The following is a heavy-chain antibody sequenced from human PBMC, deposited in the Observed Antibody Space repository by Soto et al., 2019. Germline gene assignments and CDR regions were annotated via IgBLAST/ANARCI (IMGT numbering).Heavy chain of an antibody. J-gene: IGHJ4*02. D-gene: IGHD3-16*01. CDR1: GFSLTNSGVG. CDR3: AHRPSSWGADYFTY. CDR2: IYWDDDK. Sequence: QITLEESGPALVKPTQTLTLTCTFSGFSLTNSGVGVGWIRQPPGKALEWLALIYWDDDKRYSPSLKSRLTITKATSKNQVVLTMTTVDPMDTATYYCAHRPSSWGADYFTYWGQGTLVTVSS. V-gene: IGHV2-5*02.